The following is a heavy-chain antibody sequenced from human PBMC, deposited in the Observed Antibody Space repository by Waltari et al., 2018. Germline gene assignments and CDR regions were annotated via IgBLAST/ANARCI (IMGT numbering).Heavy chain of an antibody. Sequence: EVQLVQSGAEVKKPGATVKISCKASGYTFTDYYMHWVQQAPGKGLEWMGRVDPEDGETIYAEKFQGRVTITADTSTDTAYMELSSLRSEDTAVYYCARDSSDWKGRPYYFDYWGQGTLVTVSS. J-gene: IGHJ4*02. CDR3: ARDSSDWKGRPYYFDY. CDR1: GYTFTDYY. V-gene: IGHV1-69-2*01. CDR2: VDPEDGET. D-gene: IGHD1-1*01.